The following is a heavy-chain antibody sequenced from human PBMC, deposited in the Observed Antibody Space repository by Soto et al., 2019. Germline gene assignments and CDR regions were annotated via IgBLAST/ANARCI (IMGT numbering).Heavy chain of an antibody. V-gene: IGHV2-26*01. CDR1: GFSLSDTRMG. Sequence: QVTLKESGPVLVKPTETLTLTCTVSGFSLSDTRMGVNWIRQPPGKALEWLAHIFSNDEKSYSTSLKSRLTTXKDTSRSQVVLTVTNVGPLDTATYYCARIDRAAPANVLLDYWGQGILVTVSS. J-gene: IGHJ4*02. CDR3: ARIDRAAPANVLLDY. D-gene: IGHD6-13*01. CDR2: IFSNDEK.